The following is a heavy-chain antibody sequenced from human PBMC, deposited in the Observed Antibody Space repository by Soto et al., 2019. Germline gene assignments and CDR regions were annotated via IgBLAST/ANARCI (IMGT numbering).Heavy chain of an antibody. V-gene: IGHV1-18*01. Sequence: ASVKVSCKASGYTFTSYGISWVRQAPGQGLEWMGWISAYNGNTNYAQKLQGRVTMTTDTSTSTAYMELRSLRSDDTAVYYCARPQLDSGSYYLFAVDIWGQGTMVTVSS. CDR2: ISAYNGNT. J-gene: IGHJ3*02. D-gene: IGHD1-26*01. CDR3: ARPQLDSGSYYLFAVDI. CDR1: GYTFTSYG.